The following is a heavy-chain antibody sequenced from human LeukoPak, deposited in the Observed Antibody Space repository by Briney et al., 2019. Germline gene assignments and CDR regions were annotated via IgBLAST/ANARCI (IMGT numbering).Heavy chain of an antibody. CDR1: GFTFSSYA. CDR2: ISYDGGYK. Sequence: GRSLRLSCAASGFTFSSYAMHWVRQAPGKGLEWVTIISYDGGYKYYADSVKGRFTISRDNSKNTLYLQMNSLRAEDTAVYYCAKGSMPVVPAALFDYWGQGTLVTVSS. D-gene: IGHD2-2*01. J-gene: IGHJ4*02. V-gene: IGHV3-30*14. CDR3: AKGSMPVVPAALFDY.